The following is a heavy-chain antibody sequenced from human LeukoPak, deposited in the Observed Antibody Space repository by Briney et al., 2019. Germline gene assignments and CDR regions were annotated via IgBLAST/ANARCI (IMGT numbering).Heavy chain of an antibody. Sequence: ASVKVSCKASGYTFTGYYMHWVRQAPGQGLEWMGWINPNSGGTNYAQKFQGRVTMTRDTSIGTAYMELSRLRSDDTAVYYCARGNPTYYYDSSGYYLGYWGQGTLVTVSS. CDR3: ARGNPTYYYDSSGYYLGY. D-gene: IGHD3-22*01. CDR2: INPNSGGT. V-gene: IGHV1-2*02. CDR1: GYTFTGYY. J-gene: IGHJ4*02.